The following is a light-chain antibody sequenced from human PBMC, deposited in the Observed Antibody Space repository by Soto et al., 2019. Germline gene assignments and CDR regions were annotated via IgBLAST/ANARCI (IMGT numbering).Light chain of an antibody. CDR2: GAS. CDR3: KQYNNWPPWT. CDR1: QSVSNN. Sequence: EIVMTQSPATLSVSPGERATLSCRASQSVSNNLAWYQQKPGQAPRLLIYGASTRATGIPARFSGSGSGTEFTLNISSLQSEDFAVYYCKQYNNWPPWTFGQGTKVEIK. V-gene: IGKV3-15*01. J-gene: IGKJ1*01.